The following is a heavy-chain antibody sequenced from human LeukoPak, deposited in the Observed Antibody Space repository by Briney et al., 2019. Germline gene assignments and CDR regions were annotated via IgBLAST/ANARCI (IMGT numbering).Heavy chain of an antibody. CDR3: ARSVVDYYDSSGYGWFDP. Sequence: GASVKVSCKASGYTFTSYDINWVRQATGQVLEWMGWMNPNSGNTGYAQKFQGRVTMTRNTSISTAYMELSSLRSEDTAVYYCARSVVDYYDSSGYGWFDPWGQGTLVTVSS. D-gene: IGHD3-22*01. CDR2: MNPNSGNT. V-gene: IGHV1-8*01. J-gene: IGHJ5*02. CDR1: GYTFTSYD.